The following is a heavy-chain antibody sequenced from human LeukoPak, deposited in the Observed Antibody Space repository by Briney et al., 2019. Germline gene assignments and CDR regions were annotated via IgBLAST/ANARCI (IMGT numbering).Heavy chain of an antibody. J-gene: IGHJ4*02. V-gene: IGHV3-23*01. D-gene: IGHD3-22*01. CDR2: ICGSGDST. Sequence: GGSLRLSCAASRFTFSTYAVNWVRKAPGKGLKWVSTICGSGDSTYYADSVKGRFTISRDNSKDTLYLQMSSVRVDDTAVYYCARDRGRYYDSRGFYWGYYFDSWGQGILVTVST. CDR1: RFTFSTYA. CDR3: ARDRGRYYDSRGFYWGYYFDS.